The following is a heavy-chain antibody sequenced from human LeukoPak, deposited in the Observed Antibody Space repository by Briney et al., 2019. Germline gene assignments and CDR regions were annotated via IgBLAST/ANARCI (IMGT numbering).Heavy chain of an antibody. J-gene: IGHJ4*02. V-gene: IGHV3-23*01. CDR2: ISGSGGST. Sequence: GGSLRLSCAASGFTFSSYAMSWVRQAPGKGLEWVSAISGSGGSTYYADSVKGRFTISRDNSKNTLYLQMNSLRAEDTAVYYCARAPQFPLYDYGYYLGKYYFGYWGQGTLVTVSS. CDR3: ARAPQFPLYDYGYYLGKYYFGY. D-gene: IGHD4-17*01. CDR1: GFTFSSYA.